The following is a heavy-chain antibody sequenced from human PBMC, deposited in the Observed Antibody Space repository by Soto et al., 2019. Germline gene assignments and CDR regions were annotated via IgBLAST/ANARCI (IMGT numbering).Heavy chain of an antibody. CDR2: INAGNGNT. J-gene: IGHJ6*02. D-gene: IGHD2-2*01. Sequence: GASVKVSCKASGYTFTSYAMYWVRQAPGQRLEWMGWINAGNGNTKYSQKFQGGVTIARDTSASTAYMELSSLRSEDTAVYYCASPSRYCSSTSCYLRRGADYYYYYGMDVWGQGTTVTVSS. CDR3: ASPSRYCSSTSCYLRRGADYYYYYGMDV. CDR1: GYTFTSYA. V-gene: IGHV1-3*01.